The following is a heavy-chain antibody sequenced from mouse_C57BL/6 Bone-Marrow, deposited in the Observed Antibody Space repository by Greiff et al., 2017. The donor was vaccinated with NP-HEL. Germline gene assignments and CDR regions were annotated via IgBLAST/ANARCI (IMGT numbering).Heavy chain of an antibody. Sequence: VQVVESGPGLVQPSQSLSITCTVSGFSLTSYGVHWVRQSPGKGLEWLGVIWSGGSTDYNAAFISRLSISKDNSKSQVFFKMNSLQADDTAIYYCARKGDGSSYWYFDVWGTGTTVTVSS. CDR2: IWSGGST. V-gene: IGHV2-2*01. D-gene: IGHD1-1*01. CDR3: ARKGDGSSYWYFDV. CDR1: GFSLTSYG. J-gene: IGHJ1*03.